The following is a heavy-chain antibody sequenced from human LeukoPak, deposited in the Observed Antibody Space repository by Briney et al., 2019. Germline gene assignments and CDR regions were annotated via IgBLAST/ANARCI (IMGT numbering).Heavy chain of an antibody. Sequence: SETLSLTCTVSGGSISSSSYYWGWIRQPPGKGLEWIGSIYYSGSTYYNPSLKSRVTISVDTSKNQFSLKLSSVTAADTAVYYCATLGGVRARYYYYGMDVWGQGTTVTASS. V-gene: IGHV4-39*01. CDR1: GGSISSSSYY. J-gene: IGHJ6*02. CDR3: ATLGGVRARYYYYGMDV. CDR2: IYYSGST. D-gene: IGHD3-10*01.